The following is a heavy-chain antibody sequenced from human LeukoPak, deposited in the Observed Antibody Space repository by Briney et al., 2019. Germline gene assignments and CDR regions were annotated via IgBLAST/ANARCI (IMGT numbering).Heavy chain of an antibody. Sequence: GGSLRLSCAASGFTFDDYAMHWVRQAPGKGLEWVSGISWNSGSIGYADSVKGRFTISRDNAKNSLYLQMNSLRAEDTALYYCAKVLDSSSSWHDQYYFDYWGQGTLVTVSS. CDR1: GFTFDDYA. D-gene: IGHD6-13*01. CDR3: AKVLDSSSSWHDQYYFDY. CDR2: ISWNSGSI. V-gene: IGHV3-9*01. J-gene: IGHJ4*02.